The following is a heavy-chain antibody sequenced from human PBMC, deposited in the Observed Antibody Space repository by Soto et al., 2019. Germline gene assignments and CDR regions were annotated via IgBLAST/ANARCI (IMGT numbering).Heavy chain of an antibody. CDR1: GYTFTSYG. V-gene: IGHV1-18*04. CDR3: ARGPRYCSTTSCFSGVTWFDP. Sequence: ASVKVSCKASGYTFTSYGINWVRQAPGQGXEWMGWISSYNGNTNYAQKVQGRVTMSTDTSTSTTYMELRSLRSDDTAVYYCARGPRYCSTTSCFSGVTWFDPWGQGTLVTVSS. D-gene: IGHD2-2*01. J-gene: IGHJ5*02. CDR2: ISSYNGNT.